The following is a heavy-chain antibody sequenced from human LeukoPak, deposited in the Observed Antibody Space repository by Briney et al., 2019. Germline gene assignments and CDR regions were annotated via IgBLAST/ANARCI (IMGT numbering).Heavy chain of an antibody. CDR2: IYPGDSDT. CDR3: ARQVQPYSSSSFFDY. Sequence: GESLKISCKGSGYSFTSYWIGWVRQMPGKGLEWMGIIYPGDSDTRYSPSFQGQVTISADKSISTAYLQWSSLKASDTAMCYCARQVQPYSSSSFFDYWGQGTLVTVSS. D-gene: IGHD6-6*01. V-gene: IGHV5-51*01. J-gene: IGHJ4*02. CDR1: GYSFTSYW.